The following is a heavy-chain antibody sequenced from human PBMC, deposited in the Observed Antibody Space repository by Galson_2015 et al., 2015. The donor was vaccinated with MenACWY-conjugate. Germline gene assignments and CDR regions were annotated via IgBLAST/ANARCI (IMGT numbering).Heavy chain of an antibody. CDR2: IIASGATA. D-gene: IGHD3/OR15-3a*01. J-gene: IGHJ4*02. V-gene: IGHV3-23*01. CDR3: TKDLWTAFSRYFDS. CDR1: GFTFNKFD. Sequence: SLRLSCAASGFTFNKFDMAWVRQAPGKGLEWVSAIIASGATAYYADSVKGRFTISRDNSKNTLYLQMNSLGAEDTAVYYCTKDLWTAFSRYFDSWGQGTLVTVSS.